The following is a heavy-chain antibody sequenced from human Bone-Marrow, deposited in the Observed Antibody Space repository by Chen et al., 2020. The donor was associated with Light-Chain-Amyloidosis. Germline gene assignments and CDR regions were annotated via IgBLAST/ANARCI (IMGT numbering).Heavy chain of an antibody. J-gene: IGHJ4*02. D-gene: IGHD5-12*01. CDR2: IYPDDSDA. CDR1: GYTFPNYW. Sequence: EVPLEQSGPEVKKPGESLKISCTCSGYTFPNYWIGWVRQMPGKGLEWMGVIYPDDSDARYSPSFEGQVTISADKSITTAYLQWRSLKGSDTAMYYCARRRDGYNFDYWGQGTLVTVSS. V-gene: IGHV5-51*01. CDR3: ARRRDGYNFDY.